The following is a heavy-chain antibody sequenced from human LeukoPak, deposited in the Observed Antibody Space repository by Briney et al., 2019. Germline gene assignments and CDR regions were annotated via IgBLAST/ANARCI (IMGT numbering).Heavy chain of an antibody. CDR1: GFTFDDYA. Sequence: GGSLRLSCAASGFTFDDYAMHWVRQAPGKGLEWVSGISWNSGSIGYADSVKGRFTISRDNAKNSLYLQMNSLRAEDTALYYCAAGDYTAQDYWGQGTLVTVSS. CDR3: AAGDYTAQDY. V-gene: IGHV3-9*01. J-gene: IGHJ4*02. CDR2: ISWNSGSI. D-gene: IGHD5-18*01.